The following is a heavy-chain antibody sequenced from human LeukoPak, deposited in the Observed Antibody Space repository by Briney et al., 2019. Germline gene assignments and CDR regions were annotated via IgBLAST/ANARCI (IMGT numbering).Heavy chain of an antibody. CDR3: AREGFLEYDFDY. CDR1: GYTFTGYY. Sequence: ASVKVSCKASGYTFTGYYIHWVRQAPGQGLEWMGWINPNSGGTNYAQKFQGRVAMTRDTSINTAYMELSSLRSDDTAVFYCAREGFLEYDFDYWGQGTLVTVSS. CDR2: INPNSGGT. D-gene: IGHD3-3*01. V-gene: IGHV1-2*02. J-gene: IGHJ4*02.